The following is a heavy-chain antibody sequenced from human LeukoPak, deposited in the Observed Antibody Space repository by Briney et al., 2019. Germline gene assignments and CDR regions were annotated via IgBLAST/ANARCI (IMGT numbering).Heavy chain of an antibody. CDR3: AKALFGVPRVVYYGMDV. V-gene: IGHV3-23*01. CDR2: ISGSGGST. Sequence: GGSLRLSCAASGFTFSSYAMSWVRQAPGKGLEWVSAISGSGGSTYYADSVKGRFTISRDNSKNTLCLQMNSLRAEDTAVYYCAKALFGVPRVVYYGMDVWGQGTTVTVSS. D-gene: IGHD3-3*01. J-gene: IGHJ6*02. CDR1: GFTFSSYA.